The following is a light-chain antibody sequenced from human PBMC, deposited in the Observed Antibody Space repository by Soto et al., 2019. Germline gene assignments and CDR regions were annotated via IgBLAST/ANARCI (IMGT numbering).Light chain of an antibody. CDR1: QSVSSSY. V-gene: IGKV3-20*01. CDR2: GAS. CDR3: QQYGSSPRT. Sequence: EIVLTQSPGTLSLSPGERATLSCRASQSVSSSYLAWYQQKPGQAPRLLIYGASSRATGIPDRFSGSGSGTDFTLTISRLEPEDFAVYYWQQYGSSPRTFGQGTKVE. J-gene: IGKJ1*01.